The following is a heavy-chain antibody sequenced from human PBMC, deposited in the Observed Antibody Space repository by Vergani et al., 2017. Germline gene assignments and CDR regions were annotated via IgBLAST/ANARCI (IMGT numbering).Heavy chain of an antibody. V-gene: IGHV3-23*01. CDR3: AKDPQQGEVTLSYVDY. Sequence: EVQLLESGGGLVQPGGSLRLSCAASGFTFSSYAMSWVRQAPGKGLEWVSANSGSGGSTYYADSVKGRFTISRDNSKNTLYLQMNSLRAEDTAVYYCAKDPQQGEVTLSYVDYWGQGTLVTVSS. J-gene: IGHJ4*02. CDR1: GFTFSSYA. CDR2: NSGSGGST. D-gene: IGHD3-16*01.